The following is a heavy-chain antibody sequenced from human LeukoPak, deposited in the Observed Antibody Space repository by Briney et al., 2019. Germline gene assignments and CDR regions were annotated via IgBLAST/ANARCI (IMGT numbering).Heavy chain of an antibody. Sequence: SVKVSCKASGGTFSSYAISWVRQAPGQGLEWMGGIIPIFGTANYAQKFQGRVTITADRSTSTAYMELSSLRSEDTAVYYCARRRISSGWYPFSDYWGQGTLITVSS. D-gene: IGHD6-19*01. V-gene: IGHV1-69*06. CDR2: IIPIFGTA. J-gene: IGHJ4*02. CDR1: GGTFSSYA. CDR3: ARRRISSGWYPFSDY.